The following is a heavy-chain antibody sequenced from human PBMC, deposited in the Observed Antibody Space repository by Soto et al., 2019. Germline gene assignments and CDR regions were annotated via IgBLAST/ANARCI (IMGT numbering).Heavy chain of an antibody. Sequence: GPTLVNPTQTLTLTCTFSGFSLSTSGVGVGWIRQPPGKALEWLALIYWNDDKRYSPSLKSRLTITKDTSKNQVVLTMTNMDPVDTATYYCAREDTIFGVVIIPVFDYWGQGTLVTVSS. CDR1: GFSLSTSGVG. J-gene: IGHJ4*02. CDR2: IYWNDDK. V-gene: IGHV2-5*01. CDR3: AREDTIFGVVIIPVFDY. D-gene: IGHD3-3*01.